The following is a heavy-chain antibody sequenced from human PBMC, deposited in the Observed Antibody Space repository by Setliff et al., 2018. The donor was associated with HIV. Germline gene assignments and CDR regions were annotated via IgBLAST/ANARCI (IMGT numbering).Heavy chain of an antibody. V-gene: IGHV3-15*01. CDR2: IKSQIDGGTT. D-gene: IGHD6-19*01. CDR1: GFIFSNAW. CDR3: TTDQSSGWYVSDY. J-gene: IGHJ4*02. Sequence: GGSLRLSCAASGFIFSNAWMSWVRQTPGKGLEWVGRIKSQIDGGTTDYAAFVKGRFNISRDDSKNILYLQMNILETEDTAIYYCTTDQSSGWYVSDYWGQGKLVTVSS.